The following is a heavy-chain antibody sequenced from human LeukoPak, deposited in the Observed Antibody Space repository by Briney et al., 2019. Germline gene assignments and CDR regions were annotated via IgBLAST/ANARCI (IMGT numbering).Heavy chain of an antibody. D-gene: IGHD6-19*01. J-gene: IGHJ4*02. CDR2: INPSGGST. V-gene: IGHV1-46*01. Sequence: ASVKVSCKASGYTFTNYYIHWVRQAPGQGLEWMGIINPSGGSTSYAQNFQGRVTMTRDTSTSTVYMELSSLRSEDTALYFCATAPGGLGYYFDYWGQGTLVTVSP. CDR1: GYTFTNYY. CDR3: ATAPGGLGYYFDY.